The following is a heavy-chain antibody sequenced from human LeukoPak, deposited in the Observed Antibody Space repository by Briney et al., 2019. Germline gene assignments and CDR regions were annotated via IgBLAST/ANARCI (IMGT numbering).Heavy chain of an antibody. Sequence: GGSLRLSCAASGFTFSSYAMHWVRQAPGKGLEWVAVMSYDGSNKFYADSVKGRFTISRDNSKNTLYLQMNSLRAEDTAVYYCASPGGDYEFTPFNYWGQGTPVTVSS. CDR2: MSYDGSNK. V-gene: IGHV3-30-3*01. CDR3: ASPGGDYEFTPFNY. D-gene: IGHD4-17*01. CDR1: GFTFSSYA. J-gene: IGHJ4*02.